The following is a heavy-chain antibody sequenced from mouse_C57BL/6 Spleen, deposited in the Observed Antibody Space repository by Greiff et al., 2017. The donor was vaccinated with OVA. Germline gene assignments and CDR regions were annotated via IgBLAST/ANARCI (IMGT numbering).Heavy chain of an antibody. J-gene: IGHJ3*01. Sequence: QVQLQQPGAELVKPGASVKVSCKASGYTFTSYWMHWVKQRPGQGLEWIGRIHPSDSDTNYNQQFKGKATLTVDKSSSTAYMQISSLTSEDSAVYYCAACYYGSRGAYWGQGTLVTVSA. V-gene: IGHV1-74*01. CDR2: IHPSDSDT. D-gene: IGHD1-1*01. CDR3: AACYYGSRGAY. CDR1: GYTFTSYW.